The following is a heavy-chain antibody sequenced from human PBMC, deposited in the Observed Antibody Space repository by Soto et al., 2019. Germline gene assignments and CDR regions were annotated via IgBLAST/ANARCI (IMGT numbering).Heavy chain of an antibody. D-gene: IGHD2-8*01. CDR2: INPNSGGT. CDR1: GYTFTGYY. J-gene: IGHJ6*02. Sequence: ASVKVSCKASGYTFTGYYMHWVRQAPGQGLEWMGWINPNSGGTNYAQKFQGRVTMTRDTSISTAYMELSRLRSDDTAVYYCARDRPLMVCAEYYYYYGMDVWGQGTTVTVSS. CDR3: ARDRPLMVCAEYYYYYGMDV. V-gene: IGHV1-2*02.